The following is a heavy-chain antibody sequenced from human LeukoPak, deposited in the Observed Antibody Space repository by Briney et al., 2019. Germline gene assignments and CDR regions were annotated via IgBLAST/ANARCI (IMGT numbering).Heavy chain of an antibody. Sequence: SETLSLTCSVSGSSITSVSYWAWIRQAPEKGLEWIGSLSHSGATYYNPSLTSRLSTSVDTSNNRFSLTLRSVTAADTAVYYCARDLIVVVPAAMVHYYMDVWGKGTTVTVSS. CDR3: ARDLIVVVPAAMVHYYMDV. J-gene: IGHJ6*03. CDR1: GSSITSVSY. D-gene: IGHD2-2*01. CDR2: LSHSGAT. V-gene: IGHV4-38-2*02.